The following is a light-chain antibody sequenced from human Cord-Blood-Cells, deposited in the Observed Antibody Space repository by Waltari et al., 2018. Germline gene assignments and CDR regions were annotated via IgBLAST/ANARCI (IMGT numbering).Light chain of an antibody. J-gene: IGLJ1*01. CDR1: SSNIGSNY. V-gene: IGLV1-47*01. CDR2: RNN. Sequence: QSVLTQPPSASGTPGQRVTISCSGSSSNIGSNYVYWYQQLPGTAPKLLIYRNNQRPSGVPYRLSGPKSGPSASLAISGLRSEDEADYYCAAWDDSLSGYVFGTGTKVTVL. CDR3: AAWDDSLSGYV.